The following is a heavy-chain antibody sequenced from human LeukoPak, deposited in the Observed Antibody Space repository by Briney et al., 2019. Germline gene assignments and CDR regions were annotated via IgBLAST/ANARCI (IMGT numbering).Heavy chain of an antibody. J-gene: IGHJ4*02. V-gene: IGHV4-39*07. D-gene: IGHD2-21*02. CDR3: ARWGYCGGDCYMIDY. Sequence: PSETLSLTCTVSGGSISSGDYYWSWIRQPPGKGLEWIGEIYHSGSTNYNPSLKSRVTISVDKSKNQFSLKLSSVTAADTAVYYCARWGYCGGDCYMIDYWGQGTLVTVSS. CDR2: IYHSGST. CDR1: GGSISSGDYY.